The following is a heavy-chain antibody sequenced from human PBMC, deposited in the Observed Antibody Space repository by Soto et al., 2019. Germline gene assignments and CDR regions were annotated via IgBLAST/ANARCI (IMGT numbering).Heavy chain of an antibody. CDR1: GFTFDTYG. Sequence: PGVSLILSCVASGFTFDTYGIHWVRQAPGNGLQWVALISYEGSNTYYADSVRGLFTISRDNSKNTLYLQMNTLRPEDTGLYYCARVTPGNNLYYFSGLDFWGQGTSVTVSS. CDR3: ARVTPGNNLYYFSGLDF. CDR2: ISYEGSNT. D-gene: IGHD1-1*01. J-gene: IGHJ6*02. V-gene: IGHV3-30-3*01.